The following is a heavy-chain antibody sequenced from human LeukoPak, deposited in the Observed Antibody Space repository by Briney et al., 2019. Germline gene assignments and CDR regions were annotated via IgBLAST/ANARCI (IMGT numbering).Heavy chain of an antibody. Sequence: SETLSLTCTVSGGSISSGDYYWTWIRQPPGKGLEWIGYIYYTGSTYYNPSLKSRVTMSVDTSKNQFSLKLSSVTAADTAVYYCARQKWEQQGRDYYFNGLDVWGPGTTVTVSS. CDR2: IYYTGST. CDR1: GGSISSGDYY. CDR3: ARQKWEQQGRDYYFNGLDV. J-gene: IGHJ6*02. V-gene: IGHV4-30-4*01. D-gene: IGHD1-26*01.